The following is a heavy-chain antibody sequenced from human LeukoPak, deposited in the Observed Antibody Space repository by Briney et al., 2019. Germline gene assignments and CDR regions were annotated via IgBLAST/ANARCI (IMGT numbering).Heavy chain of an antibody. CDR2: IYYSGST. V-gene: IGHV4-31*01. CDR1: GGSISSGGYY. J-gene: IGHJ4*02. Sequence: SETLSLTCTVSGGSISSGGYYWSWIRQHPGKGLEWIGYIYYSGSTYYNPSLKSLVTISVDTSKNQFSLKLSSVTAADPAVYYCARADGYSTGGIDYWGQGTLVTVSS. D-gene: IGHD5-24*01. CDR3: ARADGYSTGGIDY.